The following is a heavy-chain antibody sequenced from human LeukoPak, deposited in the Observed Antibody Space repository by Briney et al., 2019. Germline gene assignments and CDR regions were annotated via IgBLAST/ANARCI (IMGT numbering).Heavy chain of an antibody. D-gene: IGHD3-22*01. J-gene: IGHJ3*02. Sequence: KPSETLSLTCTVPGGSISSYYWSWIRQPPGKGLEWIGYIYYSGSTNYNPSLKSRVTISVDTSKNQFSLKLSSVTAADTAAYYCARVLYYYDSSGYYYDAFDIWGQGTMVTVSS. V-gene: IGHV4-59*01. CDR2: IYYSGST. CDR3: ARVLYYYDSSGYYYDAFDI. CDR1: GGSISSYY.